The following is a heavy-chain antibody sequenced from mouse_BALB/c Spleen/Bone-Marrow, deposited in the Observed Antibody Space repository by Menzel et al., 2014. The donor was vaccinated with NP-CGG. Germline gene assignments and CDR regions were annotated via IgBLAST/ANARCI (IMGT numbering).Heavy chain of an antibody. CDR3: SRDYGGTAWFAY. CDR2: IDPASGDT. J-gene: IGHJ3*01. Sequence: VQLKQSGAELVKPGASVKLSCTASGFKFKDTHMHWVKQRPEQGLEWIGRIDPASGDTKYDPKFQGKAAITGDTSSNTASLQLSSLTSEDTAVYYCSRDYGGTAWFAYWGQGTLVTVSA. CDR1: GFKFKDTH. V-gene: IGHV14-3*02. D-gene: IGHD1-1*01.